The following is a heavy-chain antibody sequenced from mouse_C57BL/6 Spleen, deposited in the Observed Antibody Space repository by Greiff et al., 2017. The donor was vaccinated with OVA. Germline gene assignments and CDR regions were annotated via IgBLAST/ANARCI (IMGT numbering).Heavy chain of an antibody. CDR2: ISSGSSTI. CDR3: ASSSTMINYFDY. CDR1: GFTFSDYG. J-gene: IGHJ2*01. D-gene: IGHD2-4*01. Sequence: EVKVVESGGGLVKPGGSLKLSCAASGFTFSDYGMHWVRQAPEKGLEWVAYISSGSSTIYYADTVKGRFTISRDNAKNTLFLQMTSLRSEDTAMYYCASSSTMINYFDYWGQGTTLTVSS. V-gene: IGHV5-17*01.